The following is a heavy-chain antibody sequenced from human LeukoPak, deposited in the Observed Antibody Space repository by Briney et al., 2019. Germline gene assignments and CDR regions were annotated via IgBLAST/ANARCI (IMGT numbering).Heavy chain of an antibody. J-gene: IGHJ5*02. CDR1: GGTFSSYA. CDR3: ARIRYYYDSSGYYFFWFDP. V-gene: IGHV1-69*05. D-gene: IGHD3-22*01. Sequence: SVKVSCKASGGTFSSYAISWVRQAPGQGLEWMGRIIPIFGTANYAQKFQGRVTITTDESTSTAYLELSSLRSEDTAVYYCARIRYYYDSSGYYFFWFDPWGQGTLVTVSS. CDR2: IIPIFGTA.